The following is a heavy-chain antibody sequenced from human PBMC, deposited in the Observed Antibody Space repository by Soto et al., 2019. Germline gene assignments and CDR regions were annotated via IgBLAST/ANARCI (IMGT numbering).Heavy chain of an antibody. Sequence: GSLRLSCAASGFTFSSYSMNWVRQAPGKGLEWVSSISSSSSYIYYADSVKGRFTISRDNAKNSLYLQMNSLRAEDTAVYYCARGPYSSGWYGFDYWGQGTLVTVSS. CDR3: ARGPYSSGWYGFDY. V-gene: IGHV3-21*01. CDR1: GFTFSSYS. D-gene: IGHD6-19*01. CDR2: ISSSSSYI. J-gene: IGHJ4*02.